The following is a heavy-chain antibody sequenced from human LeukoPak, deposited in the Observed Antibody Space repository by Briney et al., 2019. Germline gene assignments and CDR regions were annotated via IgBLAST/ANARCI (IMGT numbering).Heavy chain of an antibody. CDR1: GGSIGSHY. Sequence: LETLSLTCTVSGGSIGSHYWTWIRQTPGKGLEWIGYVYDIGSTKYNPSLKSRVTISVDTSKNEFSLRLRSVTASDTAVYYCARNRGGLDHWGQGTLVTVSS. D-gene: IGHD3-10*01. V-gene: IGHV4-59*11. CDR2: VYDIGST. J-gene: IGHJ4*02. CDR3: ARNRGGLDH.